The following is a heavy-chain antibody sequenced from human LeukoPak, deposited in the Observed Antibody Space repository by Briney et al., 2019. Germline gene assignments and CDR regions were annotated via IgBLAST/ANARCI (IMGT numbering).Heavy chain of an antibody. V-gene: IGHV3-30*03. D-gene: IGHD3-22*01. J-gene: IGHJ4*02. Sequence: GGSPRLSCAASGFTFSSYGMHWVRQAPGKGLEWVAVISYDGSNKYYADSVKGRFTISRDNSKNTLYLQMNSLRAEDTAVYYCAREGVHIYYYDSSGSIDYWGQGTLVTVSS. CDR3: AREGVHIYYYDSSGSIDY. CDR2: ISYDGSNK. CDR1: GFTFSSYG.